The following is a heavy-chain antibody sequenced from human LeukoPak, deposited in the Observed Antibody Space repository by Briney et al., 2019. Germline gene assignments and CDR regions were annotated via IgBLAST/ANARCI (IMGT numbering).Heavy chain of an antibody. J-gene: IGHJ4*02. CDR3: ATSGWYLLPGVY. V-gene: IGHV4-39*01. D-gene: IGHD6-19*01. Sequence: SETLSLTCTVSGDSISSTNYYWGWIRQPPGKGLEWIGSIYYSGSTYYNPSLESRVTISVDTSKNQFTLKLSSVTAADTAVYYCATSGWYLLPGVYWGQGTLVTVSS. CDR1: GDSISSTNYY. CDR2: IYYSGST.